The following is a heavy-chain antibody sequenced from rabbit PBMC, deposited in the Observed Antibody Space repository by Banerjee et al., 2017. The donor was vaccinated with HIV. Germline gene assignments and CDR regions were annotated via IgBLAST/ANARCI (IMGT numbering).Heavy chain of an antibody. CDR1: GFSFSNKAV. CDR2: INAITGKA. Sequence: QQQLVESGGGLVKPGASLTLTCTASGFSFSNKAVMCWVRQAPGKGLEWIACINAITGKAVYASWAKGRFTFSKTSSTTVTLQVTSLTAADTAAYFCTRDDGSGHYIDGYFNLWGQGTLVTVS. J-gene: IGHJ4*01. CDR3: TRDDGSGHYIDGYFNL. V-gene: IGHV1S45*01. D-gene: IGHD1-1*01.